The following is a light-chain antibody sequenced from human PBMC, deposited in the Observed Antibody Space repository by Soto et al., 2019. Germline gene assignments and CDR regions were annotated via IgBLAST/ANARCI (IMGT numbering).Light chain of an antibody. CDR3: QQANSFPIT. CDR1: QSISSY. Sequence: DIQMTQSPASLSASVGDRVTITCRASQSISSYLNWYQQKPGKAPKLLIYAASSLQSGVPSRFSGSGPGTDFTLTISSLQPEDFATYYCQQANSFPITFGQGTRLEIK. CDR2: AAS. V-gene: IGKV1-39*01. J-gene: IGKJ5*01.